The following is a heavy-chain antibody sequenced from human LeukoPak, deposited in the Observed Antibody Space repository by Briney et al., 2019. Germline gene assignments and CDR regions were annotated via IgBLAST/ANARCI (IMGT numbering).Heavy chain of an antibody. J-gene: IGHJ6*02. CDR3: ARLPGSYGMDV. D-gene: IGHD1-26*01. CDR1: GFTFSSYS. Sequence: PGGSLRLSCAASGFTFSSYSMNWVRQAPGKGLEWVSSISSSSSYIYYADSVKGRFTISRDSAKNSLYLQMNSLRAEDTAVYYCARLPGSYGMDVWGQGTTVTVSS. V-gene: IGHV3-21*01. CDR2: ISSSSSYI.